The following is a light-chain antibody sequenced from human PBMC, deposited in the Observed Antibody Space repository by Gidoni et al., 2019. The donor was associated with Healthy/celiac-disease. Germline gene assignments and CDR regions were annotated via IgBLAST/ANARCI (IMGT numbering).Light chain of an antibody. CDR2: RNN. J-gene: IGLJ2*01. V-gene: IGLV1-47*01. Sequence: QSVLTQPPSAYGTPGQRVTISCSGSSSNIGSNYVYWYQQLPETAPKLLIYRNNQRPSGVPDRFSGSKSGTSASLAISGLRSEDEADYYCAAWDDSLSGHVVFGGGTKLTVL. CDR3: AAWDDSLSGHVV. CDR1: SSNIGSNY.